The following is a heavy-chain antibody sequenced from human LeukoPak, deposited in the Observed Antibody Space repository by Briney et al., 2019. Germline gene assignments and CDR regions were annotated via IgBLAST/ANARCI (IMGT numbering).Heavy chain of an antibody. D-gene: IGHD5-24*01. Sequence: SETLSLTCTVSGGAISSYYWSWIRQPPGKGLEGIGYIYYSGSTNYNPSLKSRVNISVDTSKNQFSLKLSSVTAADTAVYYCARGGDGYNHFDYWGQGTLVTVSS. V-gene: IGHV4-59*01. CDR3: ARGGDGYNHFDY. CDR2: IYYSGST. J-gene: IGHJ4*02. CDR1: GGAISSYY.